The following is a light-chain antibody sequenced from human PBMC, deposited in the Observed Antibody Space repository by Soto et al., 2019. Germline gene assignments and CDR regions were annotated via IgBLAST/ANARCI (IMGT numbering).Light chain of an antibody. CDR1: RSDVGGHNY. CDR2: DVT. CDR3: NSYATGSTDV. J-gene: IGLJ1*01. V-gene: IGLV2-14*01. Sequence: QSVLAQPASVSGSPGQSITISCAGTRSDVGGHNYVSWYQQYPGKAPKLIIYDVTNRPSGVSHRFSGSKSGNTASLTISGLQAEDEAAYYCNSYATGSTDVFGSGTKVTVL.